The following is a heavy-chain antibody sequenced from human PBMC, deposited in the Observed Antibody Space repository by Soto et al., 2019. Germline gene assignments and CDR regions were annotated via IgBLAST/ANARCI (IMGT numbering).Heavy chain of an antibody. Sequence: QVQLVQSGAEVKKPGSSVKVSCKASGGTFSSYAISWVRQAPGQGLEWMGGIIPIFGTANYAQKFQGRVTIAADESTSTAYMGLSSLRSEDTAVYYCAYYYDSSGLGYYYYYGMDVWGQGTTVTVSS. CDR2: IIPIFGTA. J-gene: IGHJ6*02. D-gene: IGHD3-22*01. V-gene: IGHV1-69*12. CDR1: GGTFSSYA. CDR3: AYYYDSSGLGYYYYYGMDV.